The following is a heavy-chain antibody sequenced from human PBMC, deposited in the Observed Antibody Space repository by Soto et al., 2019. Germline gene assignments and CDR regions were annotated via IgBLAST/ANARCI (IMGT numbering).Heavy chain of an antibody. CDR3: AHSDGGYEIIYCDF. CDR2: IYYNDDR. J-gene: IGHJ4*02. V-gene: IGHV2-5*01. D-gene: IGHD5-12*01. Sequence: SGPTLVNPTQTLTLTCTFSGFSFTTAGVAVGWIRQTPGGALEWLTLIYYNDDRRFSPSLKTRLTITGATSKNQVVLSLTNVDPGDTATYFCAHSDGGYEIIYCDFWGQGIPVTVSS. CDR1: GFSFTTAGVA.